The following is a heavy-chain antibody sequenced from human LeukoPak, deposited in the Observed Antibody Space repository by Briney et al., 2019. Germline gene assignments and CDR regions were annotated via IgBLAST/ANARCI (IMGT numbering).Heavy chain of an antibody. CDR3: ARLEGGNAFDI. D-gene: IGHD3-16*01. CDR1: GYTFTSYW. CDR2: IFPGDSNT. Sequence: PGESLKISCKGSGYTFTSYWIAWVRQMPGKGLEWMGIIFPGDSNTRYSPSFQGQVTMSADKSISTAYLQWSSLKASDTALYYCARLEGGNAFDIWGQGTMVTVSS. V-gene: IGHV5-51*01. J-gene: IGHJ3*02.